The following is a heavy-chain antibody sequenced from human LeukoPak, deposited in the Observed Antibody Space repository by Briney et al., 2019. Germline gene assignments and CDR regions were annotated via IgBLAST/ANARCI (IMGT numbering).Heavy chain of an antibody. D-gene: IGHD3-22*01. J-gene: IGHJ4*02. Sequence: KPSETLSLTCTVSGGSISSSSYYWGWIRQPPGKGLEWIGSIYYSGSTYYNPSLKSRVTISVDTSKNQFSLKLGSVTAADTAVYYCARRLYYYDSSGYYYPYFDYWGQGTLVTVSS. V-gene: IGHV4-39*01. CDR3: ARRLYYYDSSGYYYPYFDY. CDR1: GGSISSSSYY. CDR2: IYYSGST.